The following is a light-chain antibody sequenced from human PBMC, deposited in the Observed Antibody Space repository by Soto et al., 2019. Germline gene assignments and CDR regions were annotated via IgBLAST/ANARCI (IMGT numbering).Light chain of an antibody. Sequence: QSVLTQPASVSGSPGQSITISCTGTSSDVGSYNLVSWYQQHPGKAPKLMIYEGSKRPSGVSNRFSGSKSGNTAPLTISGLQAEDEADYYCSSFTGISTQVFGGGTKVTVL. CDR1: SSDVGSYNL. CDR3: SSFTGISTQV. J-gene: IGLJ3*02. V-gene: IGLV2-23*01. CDR2: EGS.